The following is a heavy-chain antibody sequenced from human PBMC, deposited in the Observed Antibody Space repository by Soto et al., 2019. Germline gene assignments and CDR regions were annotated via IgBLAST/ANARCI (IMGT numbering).Heavy chain of an antibody. CDR1: GYTFSNYD. CDR2: VNPNNGDT. V-gene: IGHV1-8*01. J-gene: IGHJ4*02. Sequence: QVQLVQSGAELKKPGASVKVSSKASGYTFSNYDMNWVQQATGQGPEWIGWVNPNNGDTGYAQKFQGRVTLTTDISTTTAYMELTSLRSEDTAIYYCAKVSRKGSAIDFDYWGQGTLITVSS. CDR3: AKVSRKGSAIDFDY. D-gene: IGHD3-10*01.